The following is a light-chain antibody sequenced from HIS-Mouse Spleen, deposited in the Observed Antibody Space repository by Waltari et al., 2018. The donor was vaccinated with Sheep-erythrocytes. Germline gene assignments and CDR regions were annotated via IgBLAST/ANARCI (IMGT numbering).Light chain of an antibody. V-gene: IGLV2-23*01. CDR3: CSCAGSSTPWV. Sequence: QSALTQPRSVSGSPGQSVTISCTGTSSDVGGYNYVSWYQQHPGNAPKLMIYEGSKRPSGVSNRVSGSKSGNTASLTISGRQAEDEADYYCCSCAGSSTPWVFGGGTKLTVL. CDR1: SSDVGGYNY. J-gene: IGLJ3*02. CDR2: EGS.